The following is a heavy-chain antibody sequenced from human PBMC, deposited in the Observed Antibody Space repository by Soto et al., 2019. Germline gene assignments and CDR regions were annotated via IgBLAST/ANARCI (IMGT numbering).Heavy chain of an antibody. V-gene: IGHV4-31*03. J-gene: IGHJ5*02. CDR2: IYYSGST. CDR1: GGSISSGGYY. D-gene: IGHD3-22*01. Sequence: QVQLQESGPGLVKPSQTLSLTCTVSGGSISSGGYYWSWIRQHPGKGLEWIGYIYYSGSTYYIPSIKSRITISVNTSKNQFSLKLSSVTAADTAVYYCARDYRSSGYFGNWFDPWGQGTLVTVSS. CDR3: ARDYRSSGYFGNWFDP.